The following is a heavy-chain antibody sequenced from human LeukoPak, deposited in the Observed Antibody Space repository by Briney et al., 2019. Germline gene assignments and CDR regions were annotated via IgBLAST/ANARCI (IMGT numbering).Heavy chain of an antibody. D-gene: IGHD3-9*01. CDR3: ARAGGVLRYFDWLN. V-gene: IGHV3-7*01. Sequence: GGSLRLSCAASGFTFSDYWMNWVRQAPGKGLEWVANIKQDGSEKYYVDSVKGRFTISRDNAKNSLYLQMNSLRAEDTAVYYCARAGGVLRYFDWLNWGQGTLVTVSS. CDR1: GFTFSDYW. J-gene: IGHJ4*02. CDR2: IKQDGSEK.